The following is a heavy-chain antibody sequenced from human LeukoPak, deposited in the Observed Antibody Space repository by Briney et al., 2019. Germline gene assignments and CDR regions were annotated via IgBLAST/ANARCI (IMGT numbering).Heavy chain of an antibody. CDR1: GFTFSSYE. J-gene: IGHJ6*03. Sequence: GGSLRLSCAASGFTFSSYEMNWVRQAPGKGLEWVSYISSSGSTIYYADSVKGRFTISRDNAKNSLYLQMNSLRAEDTAVYYCAREGRRDYYGSGSLYYMDVWGKGTTVTISS. CDR3: AREGRRDYYGSGSLYYMDV. D-gene: IGHD3-10*01. CDR2: ISSSGSTI. V-gene: IGHV3-48*03.